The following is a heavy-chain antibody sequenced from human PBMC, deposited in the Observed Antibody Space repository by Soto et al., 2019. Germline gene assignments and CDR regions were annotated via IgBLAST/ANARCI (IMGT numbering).Heavy chain of an antibody. CDR3: AKDHSPYTTSSFVF. V-gene: IGHV3-9*01. J-gene: IGHJ4*02. CDR1: GFTFDDYA. Sequence: GGSLRLSCAASGFTFDDYAMHWVRQAPGKGLEWVSGINWNSDSIGYADSVKGRFTISRDNAKNSLYLQMNSLRAEDTALYYCAKDHSPYTTSSFVFWGQGTLVTVSS. CDR2: INWNSDSI. D-gene: IGHD6-6*01.